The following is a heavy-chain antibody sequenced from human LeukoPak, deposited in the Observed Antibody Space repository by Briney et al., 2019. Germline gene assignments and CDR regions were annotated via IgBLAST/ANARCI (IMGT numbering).Heavy chain of an antibody. V-gene: IGHV4-4*07. D-gene: IGHD6-6*01. CDR3: ARDEGQLAGYYDY. J-gene: IGHJ4*02. CDR1: GGSIRGCE. Sequence: PSETLSLTCTGRGGSIRGCEWSWIRQPAGKGLEWIGRIYSSGKNNYNPSLKSRVTMSVDTSKNQFSLKLSSVTAADTAVYYCARDEGQLAGYYDYWGQGTLVTVSS. CDR2: IYSSGKN.